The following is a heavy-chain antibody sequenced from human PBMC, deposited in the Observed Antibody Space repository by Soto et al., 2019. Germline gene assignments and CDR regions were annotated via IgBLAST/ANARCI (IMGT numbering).Heavy chain of an antibody. CDR3: ASCRGPSCYWYPFDY. CDR2: ISAYNGNT. CDR1: GYTFTSYG. Sequence: QVQLVQSGAEVKKPGASVKVSCKASGYTFTSYGISWVRQAPGQGLEWMGWISAYNGNTNYAQKLQGRVTMTTDTSTSTDYMEVWSLRSDDTAVYYCASCRGPSCYWYPFDYWGQGTLVTVSS. D-gene: IGHD2-2*01. J-gene: IGHJ4*02. V-gene: IGHV1-18*01.